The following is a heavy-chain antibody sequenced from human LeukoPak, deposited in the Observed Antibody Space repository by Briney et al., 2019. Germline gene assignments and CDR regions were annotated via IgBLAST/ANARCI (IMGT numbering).Heavy chain of an antibody. CDR3: AKAGYCSGGSCYLPSNNWFDP. V-gene: IGHV3-23*01. D-gene: IGHD2-15*01. Sequence: PGGSLRLSCAASGFTFSRYAMSWVRQAPGKGLEWVSAIGGSGGGTYYADSVKGRFTISRDNSKNTLYLQMNSLRAEDTAVYYCAKAGYCSGGSCYLPSNNWFDPWGKGTLVTVSS. J-gene: IGHJ5*02. CDR2: IGGSGGGT. CDR1: GFTFSRYA.